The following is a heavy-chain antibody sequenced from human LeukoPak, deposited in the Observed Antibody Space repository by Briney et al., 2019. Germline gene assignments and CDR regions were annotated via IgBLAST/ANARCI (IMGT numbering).Heavy chain of an antibody. J-gene: IGHJ4*02. V-gene: IGHV1-2*02. CDR1: GYTFTGYY. D-gene: IGHD4-17*01. Sequence: GASVKVSCKASGYTFTGYYMHWVRQAPGQGLEWMGWINPNSGGTNYAQKFQGRVTMTRDTSISTAYMELSRLRSDDTAVYYCARGLAGDDYGDYEVDYWGQGTLVTVSS. CDR2: INPNSGGT. CDR3: ARGLAGDDYGDYEVDY.